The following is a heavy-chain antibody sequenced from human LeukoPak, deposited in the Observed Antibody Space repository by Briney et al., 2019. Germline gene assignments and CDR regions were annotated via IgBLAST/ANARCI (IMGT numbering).Heavy chain of an antibody. Sequence: GGSLRLSCEASGFTFSRYWMHWVRQAPGKGLVWVSRINSDGSRTTYADSVKGRFTISRDNAKNTLYLQMNSLRVEDTAVYYCARGLRFLEDRGRPWGQGTLVTVSS. D-gene: IGHD3-3*01. V-gene: IGHV3-74*01. CDR1: GFTFSRYW. J-gene: IGHJ5*02. CDR2: INSDGSRT. CDR3: ARGLRFLEDRGRP.